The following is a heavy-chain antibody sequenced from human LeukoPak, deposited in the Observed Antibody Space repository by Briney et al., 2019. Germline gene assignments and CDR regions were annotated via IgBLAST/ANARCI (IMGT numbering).Heavy chain of an antibody. CDR3: AKGAQASSSWSDY. CDR1: GFTFSSYG. CDR2: IRYDGSNK. J-gene: IGHJ4*02. Sequence: GGSLRLSCAASGFTFSSYGMHWVRQAPGKGLEWVAFIRYDGSNKYYADSVKGRFTISRDNSKNTLYLQMNSLRAEDTAVYYCAKGAQASSSWSDYRGQGTLVTVSS. V-gene: IGHV3-30*02. D-gene: IGHD6-13*01.